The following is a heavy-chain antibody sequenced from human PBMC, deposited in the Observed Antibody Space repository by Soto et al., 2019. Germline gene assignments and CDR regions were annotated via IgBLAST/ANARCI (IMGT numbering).Heavy chain of an antibody. V-gene: IGHV4-39*01. CDR1: GDSISSNSYY. CDR2: VYYTGST. J-gene: IGHJ4*02. Sequence: SETLSLTCSVSGDSISSNSYYWIWIRQPPGKGLEWIGSVYYTGSTYYNPSLKSRVTISVDTATNHFSLRLSSLTAADTAVYFCARQGSDYESSGHPNTIFDYWGQGALVTVSS. D-gene: IGHD3-22*01. CDR3: ARQGSDYESSGHPNTIFDY.